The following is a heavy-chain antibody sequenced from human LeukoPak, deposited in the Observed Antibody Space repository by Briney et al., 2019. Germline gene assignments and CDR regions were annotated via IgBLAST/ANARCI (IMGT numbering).Heavy chain of an antibody. Sequence: SGPTLVKPTQTLTLTCTFSGFSLSTSGVGVGWIRQPPGKALECLALIYWNDDKRYSPSLKSRLTITKDTSKNQVVLTMTNMDPVDTATYYCAHSASHYGYIWGSYRQNWFDPWGQGILVTVSS. CDR2: IYWNDDK. V-gene: IGHV2-5*01. D-gene: IGHD3-16*02. J-gene: IGHJ5*02. CDR3: AHSASHYGYIWGSYRQNWFDP. CDR1: GFSLSTSGVG.